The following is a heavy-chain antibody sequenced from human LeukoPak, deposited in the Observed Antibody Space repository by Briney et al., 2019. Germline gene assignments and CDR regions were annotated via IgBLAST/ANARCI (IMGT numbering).Heavy chain of an antibody. CDR2: ISGSGGST. D-gene: IGHD4-23*01. CDR1: GFTFSSYA. Sequence: GGSLRLSCAASGFTFSSYAMSWVRQAPGKGLEWVSAISGSGGSTYYADSVKGRFTISRDNSKNTLYLQMNSLRAEDTAVYYCAKGLSYGGLGHDAFDIWGQGTMVTVSS. CDR3: AKGLSYGGLGHDAFDI. J-gene: IGHJ3*02. V-gene: IGHV3-23*01.